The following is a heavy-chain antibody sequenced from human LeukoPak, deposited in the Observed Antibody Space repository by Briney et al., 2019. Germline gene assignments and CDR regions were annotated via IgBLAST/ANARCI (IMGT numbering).Heavy chain of an antibody. CDR1: GGSISSGDYY. CDR3: ARLWRAAIDY. CDR2: FYYSGST. Sequence: SETLSLTCTVSGGSISSGDYYWSWIRQPPGKGLEWIGYFYYSGSTYYNPSLKSRVTISVDTSKNQFSLKLSSVTAADTAVYYCARLWRAAIDYGGQGTLVAVSS. D-gene: IGHD1-1*01. V-gene: IGHV4-30-4*08. J-gene: IGHJ4*02.